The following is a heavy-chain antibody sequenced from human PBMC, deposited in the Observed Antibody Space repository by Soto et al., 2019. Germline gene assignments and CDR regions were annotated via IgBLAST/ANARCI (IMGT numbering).Heavy chain of an antibody. D-gene: IGHD3-22*01. J-gene: IGHJ4*02. CDR3: ARDYYDSSGYPSFDY. Sequence: LRLSCAASGFTFSSYEMNWVRQAPGKGLEWVSYISSSGSTIYYADSVKGRFTISRDNAKNSLYLQMNSLRAEDTAVYYCARDYYDSSGYPSFDYWGQGTLVTVSS. CDR2: ISSSGSTI. CDR1: GFTFSSYE. V-gene: IGHV3-48*03.